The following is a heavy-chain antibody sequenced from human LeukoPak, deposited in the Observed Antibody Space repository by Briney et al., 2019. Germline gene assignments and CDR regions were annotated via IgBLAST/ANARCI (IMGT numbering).Heavy chain of an antibody. CDR2: ISWNSGSI. CDR1: GFTFDDYA. Sequence: PGGSLRLSCAASGFTFDDYAMHWVRQAPGKGLEWVSGISWNSGSIGYADSVKGRFTISRDNAKNSLYLQMNSLRAEDTAVYYCARDDYDSSGLFDYWGQGTLVTVSS. D-gene: IGHD3-22*01. J-gene: IGHJ4*02. V-gene: IGHV3-9*01. CDR3: ARDDYDSSGLFDY.